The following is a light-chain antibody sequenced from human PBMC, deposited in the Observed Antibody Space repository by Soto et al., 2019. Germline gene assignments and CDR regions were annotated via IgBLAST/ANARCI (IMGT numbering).Light chain of an antibody. CDR3: QQYGTPLFT. J-gene: IGKJ3*01. Sequence: IVLTQSPGTLSLSPGERATLSCGASQSVTNNFLAWYQQKPGQAPRLRIYGASSRATGVPDRFSGSGSGTDFTLTISRLEPGDFAVYYCQQYGTPLFTFGPGTKVDIK. CDR2: GAS. V-gene: IGKV3-20*01. CDR1: QSVTNNF.